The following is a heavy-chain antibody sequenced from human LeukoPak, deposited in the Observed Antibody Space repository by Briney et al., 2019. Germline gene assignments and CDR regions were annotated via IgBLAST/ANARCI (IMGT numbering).Heavy chain of an antibody. J-gene: IGHJ4*02. CDR2: IYYTGSI. V-gene: IGHV4-59*01. Sequence: SETLSLTCTVSGGSISRNYWSWIRKPPWKGLQWIGYIYYTGSINYNPSLKSRVTISVDTSKNRFSLRLSSVTAADTAVYYCARALGSVGYVYFDYWGQGTLVTVSS. CDR1: GGSISRNY. D-gene: IGHD5-12*01. CDR3: ARALGSVGYVYFDY.